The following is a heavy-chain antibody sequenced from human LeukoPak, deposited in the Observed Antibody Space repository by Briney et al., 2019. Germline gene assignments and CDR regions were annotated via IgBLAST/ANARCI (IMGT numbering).Heavy chain of an antibody. Sequence: PGGSLRLSCAASGFTFDDYGMSWVRQAPGKGLEWVSGINWNGGSTVYADSVKGRFTISRDNAKNSLYLQMNSLRAEDTALYYCARAGYCSSTSCYVGYWGQGTLVTVSS. CDR1: GFTFDDYG. V-gene: IGHV3-20*04. J-gene: IGHJ4*02. CDR2: INWNGGST. CDR3: ARAGYCSSTSCYVGY. D-gene: IGHD2-2*03.